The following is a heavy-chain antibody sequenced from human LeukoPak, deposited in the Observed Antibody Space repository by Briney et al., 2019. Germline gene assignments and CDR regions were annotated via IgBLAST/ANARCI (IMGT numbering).Heavy chain of an antibody. J-gene: IGHJ4*02. Sequence: PSQTLSLTCTVSGGSISSGGYYWSWIRQPPGKGLEWIGYIYHSGSTYYNPSLKSRVTISVDRSKNQFSLKLSSVTAADTAVYYCARVWNNWGSSFDCWGQGTLVTVSS. V-gene: IGHV4-30-2*01. CDR2: IYHSGST. D-gene: IGHD7-27*01. CDR1: GGSISSGGYY. CDR3: ARVWNNWGSSFDC.